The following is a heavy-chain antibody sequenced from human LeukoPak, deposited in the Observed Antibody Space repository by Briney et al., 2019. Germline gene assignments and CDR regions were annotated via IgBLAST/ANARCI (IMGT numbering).Heavy chain of an antibody. D-gene: IGHD6-19*01. CDR2: IIPIFGTA. CDR3: ARGSEVAVAGPVWYYYGMDV. J-gene: IGHJ6*02. Sequence: SVKVSXXASXGTXXSYAISWVRQAPGQGLEWMGGIIPIFGTANYAQKFQGRVTITADESTSTAYMELSSLRSEDTAVYYCARGSEVAVAGPVWYYYGMDVWGQGTTVTVSS. CDR1: XGTXXSYA. V-gene: IGHV1-69*13.